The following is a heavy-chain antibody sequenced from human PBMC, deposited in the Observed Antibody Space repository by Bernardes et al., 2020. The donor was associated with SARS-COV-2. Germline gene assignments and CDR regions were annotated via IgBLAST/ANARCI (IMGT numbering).Heavy chain of an antibody. CDR3: TRAAAVVAASMSWFDI. D-gene: IGHD2-2*01. Sequence: SETLSLTCTVSNGSVTASHWWTWVRQPPGKGLEWIGEFYQSGSTHSNPSLKPRVTMSVDKSKDQFSLKLTSVTAADTAIYYCTRAAAVVAASMSWFDIWGQGTLVTVSS. V-gene: IGHV4-4*02. CDR1: NGSVTASHW. J-gene: IGHJ5*02. CDR2: FYQSGST.